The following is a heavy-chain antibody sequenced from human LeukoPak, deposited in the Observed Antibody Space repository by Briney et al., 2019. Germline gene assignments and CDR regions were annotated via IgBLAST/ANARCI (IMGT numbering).Heavy chain of an antibody. D-gene: IGHD6-13*01. CDR3: AREKGYSSSWYMYRWFDP. J-gene: IGHJ5*02. Sequence: GGPLRLSCAASGFTFSSYWMHWVRQAPGKGLVWVSRINSDGSSTSYADSVKGRFTISRDNAKNTLYLQMNSLRAEDTAVYYCAREKGYSSSWYMYRWFDPWGQGTLVTVSS. V-gene: IGHV3-74*01. CDR1: GFTFSSYW. CDR2: INSDGSST.